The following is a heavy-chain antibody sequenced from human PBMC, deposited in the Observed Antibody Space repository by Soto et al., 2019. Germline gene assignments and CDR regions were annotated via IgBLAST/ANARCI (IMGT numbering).Heavy chain of an antibody. D-gene: IGHD3-10*01. J-gene: IGHJ4*02. CDR1: GYTFTTYG. CDR2: ISAYNGNT. V-gene: IGHV1-18*01. CDR3: ARVWRMYDYGDRPFGHGDY. Sequence: QVQLVQSGAEVKKPGASVKVSCKASGYTFTTYGISWVRQAPGQGLEWMGRISAYNGNTNYAQKFQGRVTMTTETSTSTAYMELMGLRSDDTAVYYCARVWRMYDYGDRPFGHGDYWGQGTLVTVSS.